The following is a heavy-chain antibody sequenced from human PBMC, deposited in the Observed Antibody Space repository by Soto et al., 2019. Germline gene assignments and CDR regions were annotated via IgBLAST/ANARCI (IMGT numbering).Heavy chain of an antibody. CDR3: ARVVAVAGSDNWFDP. D-gene: IGHD6-19*01. Sequence: QVQLQESGPGLVKPSETLSLTCTVSGGSISSYYWSWIRQPPGKGLEWIGYIYYSGGTNYNPSLKSRVTISVDTSKNQFSLKLSSVTAADTAVYYCARVVAVAGSDNWFDPWGQGTLVTVSS. CDR2: IYYSGGT. J-gene: IGHJ5*02. V-gene: IGHV4-59*01. CDR1: GGSISSYY.